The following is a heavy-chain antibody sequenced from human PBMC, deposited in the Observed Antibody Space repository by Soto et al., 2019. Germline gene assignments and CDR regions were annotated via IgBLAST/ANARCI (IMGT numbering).Heavy chain of an antibody. D-gene: IGHD3-10*01. CDR2: IWYDGSNK. V-gene: IGHV3-33*01. J-gene: IGHJ5*02. CDR3: ARDVGGYYCGSGNNWFDP. CDR1: GFTFSSYG. Sequence: PGGSLRLSCAASGFTFSSYGMHWVRQAPGKGLEWVAVIWYDGSNKYYADSVKGRFTISRDNSKNTLYLQMNSLRAEDTAVYYCARDVGGYYCGSGNNWFDPWGQGTLVTVSS.